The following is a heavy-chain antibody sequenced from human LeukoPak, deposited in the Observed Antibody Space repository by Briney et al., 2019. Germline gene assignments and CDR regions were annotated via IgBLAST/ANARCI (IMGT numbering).Heavy chain of an antibody. CDR1: GFTFSSYA. CDR2: ISGSGGST. Sequence: GGSLRLSCAASGFTFSSYAMSWVRQAPGKGLEWVSAISGSGGSTYYADSVKGRFTISRDNSKNTLYLQMDSLRAEDTAIYYCADFGSGSCFDYWGQGTLVTVSS. CDR3: ADFGSGSCFDY. V-gene: IGHV3-23*01. J-gene: IGHJ4*02. D-gene: IGHD3-10*01.